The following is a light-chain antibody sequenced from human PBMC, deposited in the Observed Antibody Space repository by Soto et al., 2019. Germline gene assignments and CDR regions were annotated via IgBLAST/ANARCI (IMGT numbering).Light chain of an antibody. J-gene: IGLJ2*01. V-gene: IGLV1-44*01. Sequence: QSVLTQPPSASGTPGQRATMSCSGSSSNIGSNTVNWYQQLPGTAPKLLIYSNNQRPSGVPDRFSGSKSGTSASLAISLLLSEDEADYYCSTWDDSLSALVVFGGGTKLTVL. CDR3: STWDDSLSALVV. CDR2: SNN. CDR1: SSNIGSNT.